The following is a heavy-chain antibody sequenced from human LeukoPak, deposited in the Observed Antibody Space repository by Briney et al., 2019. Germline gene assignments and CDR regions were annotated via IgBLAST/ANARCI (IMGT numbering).Heavy chain of an antibody. J-gene: IGHJ4*02. CDR3: ARYHSFQHCSGGSCYSSGYYFDY. D-gene: IGHD2-15*01. CDR1: GGSISSYY. V-gene: IGHV4-4*07. CDR2: IYTSGST. Sequence: PSETLSLTCTVSGGSISSYYWSWIRQPAGKGLEWIGRIYTSGSTNYNPSLKSRVTMSVDTSKNQFSLKLSSVTAADTAVYYCARYHSFQHCSGGSCYSSGYYFDYWGQGTLVTVSS.